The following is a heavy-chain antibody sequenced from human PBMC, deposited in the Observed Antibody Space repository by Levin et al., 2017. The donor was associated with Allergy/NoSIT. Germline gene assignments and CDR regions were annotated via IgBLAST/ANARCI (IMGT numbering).Heavy chain of an antibody. Sequence: ESLKISCAVYGGSFSGYYWSWIRQPPGKGLEWIGEINHSGSTNYNPSLKSRVTISVDTSKNQFSLKLSSVTAADTAVYYCARRPNFSTYYYDSRGYYRFDPWGQGTLVTVSS. V-gene: IGHV4-34*01. CDR3: ARRPNFSTYYYDSRGYYRFDP. CDR2: INHSGST. CDR1: GGSFSGYY. D-gene: IGHD3-22*01. J-gene: IGHJ5*02.